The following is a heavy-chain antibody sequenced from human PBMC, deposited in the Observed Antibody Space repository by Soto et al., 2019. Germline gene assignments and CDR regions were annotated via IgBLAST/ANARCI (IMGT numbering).Heavy chain of an antibody. CDR2: IYYSGST. D-gene: IGHD5-12*01. V-gene: IGHV4-31*03. CDR1: GGSISSGGYY. Sequence: SETLSLTCTVSGGSISSGGYYWSWIRQHPGKGLEWIGYIYYSGSTYYNPSLKSRVTISVDTSKNQFSLKLSSVTAADTAVYYCAREMATITSGWFDPWGQGTLVTVSS. J-gene: IGHJ5*02. CDR3: AREMATITSGWFDP.